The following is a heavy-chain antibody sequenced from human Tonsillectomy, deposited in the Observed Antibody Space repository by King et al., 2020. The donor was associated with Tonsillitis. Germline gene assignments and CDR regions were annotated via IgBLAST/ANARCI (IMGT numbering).Heavy chain of an antibody. J-gene: IGHJ4*02. V-gene: IGHV1-69*04. D-gene: IGHD3-10*01. Sequence: VQLVQSGAEVKKPGSSVKVSCKASGGTISSYAINWVRQAPGQGLEWMGRIIPILAKANYAQKFQGRFTITADKSTSTAYMELSSLRSEDTAVYYCARDRGLWFGKLLPFDYWGQGSQVTVSS. CDR1: GGTISSYA. CDR2: IIPILAKA. CDR3: ARDRGLWFGKLLPFDY.